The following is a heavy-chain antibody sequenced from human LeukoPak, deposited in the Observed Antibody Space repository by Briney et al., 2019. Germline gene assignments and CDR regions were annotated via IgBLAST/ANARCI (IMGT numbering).Heavy chain of an antibody. V-gene: IGHV1-2*02. Sequence: ASVKVSCKASGYTFTGYYMHWVRQAPGQGLEWMGWINPSSGGTNYAQKFQGRVTMTRDTSISTAYMELSRLSSDDTAVYYCARRTDFWSGYDYWGQGTLVTVSS. CDR3: ARRTDFWSGYDY. D-gene: IGHD3-3*01. CDR1: GYTFTGYY. CDR2: INPSSGGT. J-gene: IGHJ4*02.